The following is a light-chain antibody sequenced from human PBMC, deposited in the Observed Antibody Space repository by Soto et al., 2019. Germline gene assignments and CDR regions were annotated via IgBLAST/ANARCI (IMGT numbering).Light chain of an antibody. Sequence: QSVLTQPPSASGTPGQRVTISCSGSSSNIGSNYVYWYQQLPGTAPKLLIYRNNQRPSGVPDRFSGSKSGTSGALAISGLRSEDESDYYCAAWDDSLSSTVFGGGTKVTVL. V-gene: IGLV1-47*01. CDR1: SSNIGSNY. CDR2: RNN. J-gene: IGLJ2*01. CDR3: AAWDDSLSSTV.